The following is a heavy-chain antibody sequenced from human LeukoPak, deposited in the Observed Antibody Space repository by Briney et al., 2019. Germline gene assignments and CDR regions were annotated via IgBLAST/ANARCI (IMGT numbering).Heavy chain of an antibody. CDR2: ISWNSGSI. Sequence: GGTLRLSCAASGLTFDVYAMHWVRQAPGKGLEWVSGISWNSGSIGYADSVKGRFTISRDNAKNSLYLQMNSLRAEDMALYYCAKGSDILTGYTAFDIWGQGTMVTVSS. V-gene: IGHV3-9*03. J-gene: IGHJ3*02. D-gene: IGHD3-9*01. CDR1: GLTFDVYA. CDR3: AKGSDILTGYTAFDI.